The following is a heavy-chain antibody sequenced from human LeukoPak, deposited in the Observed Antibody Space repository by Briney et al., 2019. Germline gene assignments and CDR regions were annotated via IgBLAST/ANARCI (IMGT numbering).Heavy chain of an antibody. CDR3: ARSLAHYYGSGSWDDAFDI. V-gene: IGHV1-2*02. D-gene: IGHD3-10*01. Sequence: ASVKVSCKASGYTFTGYYMHWVRQAPGQGLEWMGWINPNSGGTNYAQKLQGRVTMTTDTSTSTAYMELRSLRSDDTAVYYCARSLAHYYGSGSWDDAFDIWGQGTMVTVSS. J-gene: IGHJ3*02. CDR1: GYTFTGYY. CDR2: INPNSGGT.